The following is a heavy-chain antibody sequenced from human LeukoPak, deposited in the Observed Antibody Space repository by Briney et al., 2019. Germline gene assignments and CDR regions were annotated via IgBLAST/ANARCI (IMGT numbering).Heavy chain of an antibody. J-gene: IGHJ4*02. CDR3: ATAQREYYYDSSGIMGN. V-gene: IGHV3-30*04. CDR2: ISYDGSKK. Sequence: GGSLRLSCAASGFTFSNYAIHWVRQAPGKGLEWVAVISYDGSKKYYADSVKGRFTISRDNSKNTLYLRMDSLRAEDTAVYYCATAQREYYYDSSGIMGNWGQGTLVTVSS. D-gene: IGHD3-22*01. CDR1: GFTFSNYA.